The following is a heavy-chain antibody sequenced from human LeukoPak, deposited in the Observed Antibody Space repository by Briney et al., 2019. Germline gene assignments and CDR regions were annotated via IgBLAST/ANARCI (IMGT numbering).Heavy chain of an antibody. CDR2: VYSDGVT. V-gene: IGHV3-66*02. CDR3: VRDRAEGRAWVEFDP. Sequence: GGSLRLSCAASGFTISSYGMSWVRQAPGKGPEWVSLVYSDGVTRYADSVQGRFTISRDNSKNTVYLQMNNLRVEDTAVYHCVRDRAEGRAWVEFDPWGRGILVTVSS. J-gene: IGHJ5*02. CDR1: GFTISSYG.